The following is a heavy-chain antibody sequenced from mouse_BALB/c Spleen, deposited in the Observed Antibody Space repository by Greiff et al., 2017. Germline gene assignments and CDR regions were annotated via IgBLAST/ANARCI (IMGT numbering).Heavy chain of an antibody. CDR2: INPGSGGT. CDR3: AYGNYFDY. CDR1: GYAFTNYL. J-gene: IGHJ2*01. V-gene: IGHV1-54*01. Sequence: QVQLQQSGAELVRPGTSVKVSCKASGYAFTNYLIEWVKQRPGQGLEWIGVINPGSGGTNYNEKFKGKATLTADKSSSTAYMQLSSLTSDDSAVYYCAYGNYFDYWGQGTTLTVSS. D-gene: IGHD2-10*02.